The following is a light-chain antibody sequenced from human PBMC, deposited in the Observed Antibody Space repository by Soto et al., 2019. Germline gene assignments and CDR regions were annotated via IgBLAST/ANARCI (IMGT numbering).Light chain of an antibody. J-gene: IGKJ3*01. V-gene: IGKV3-20*01. CDR1: PSVSTS. Sequence: ETVLTQSPVTLSLSPGERATIACRASPSVSTSLAWYQQKPGQSPRLLIHDASERPPGVPARFSGSGSGSDFTLTISRLEPEDFAVYYCQQYGSSPPRVTFGPGTKVDIK. CDR2: DAS. CDR3: QQYGSSPPRVT.